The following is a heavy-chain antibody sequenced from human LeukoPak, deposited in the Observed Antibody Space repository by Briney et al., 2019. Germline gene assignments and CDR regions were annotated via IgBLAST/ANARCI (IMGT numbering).Heavy chain of an antibody. V-gene: IGHV1-2*02. D-gene: IGHD2-8*01. CDR2: INPNNGGT. CDR1: GHTFTDYY. CDR3: AGGTTNTKGAFDM. Sequence: ASVKVSCKASGHTFTDYYMHWVRQAPGQGLEWMGWINPNNGGTNYAQKFQARVTMTRDTSISTAYMEVSSLRSEDTAVYYCAGGTTNTKGAFDMWGQGTMVTVSS. J-gene: IGHJ3*02.